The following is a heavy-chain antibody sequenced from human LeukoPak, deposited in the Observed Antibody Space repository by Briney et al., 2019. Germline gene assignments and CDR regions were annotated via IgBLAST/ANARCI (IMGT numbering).Heavy chain of an antibody. CDR2: INPSGGST. Sequence: ASVKVSCNASGYTFTSYYMHWVRQAPGQGLEWMGIINPSGGSTSYAQKFQGRVTMTRDTSTSTVYMELSSLRSEDTAVYYCASSREAAMDRRGHFDYWGQGTLVTVSS. CDR3: ASSREAAMDRRGHFDY. D-gene: IGHD5-18*01. J-gene: IGHJ4*02. V-gene: IGHV1-46*01. CDR1: GYTFTSYY.